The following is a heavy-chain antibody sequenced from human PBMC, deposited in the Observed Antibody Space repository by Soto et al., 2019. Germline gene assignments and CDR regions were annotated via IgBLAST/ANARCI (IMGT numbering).Heavy chain of an antibody. CDR1: GGSFSDNY. D-gene: IGHD3-16*01. CDR2: INHSGST. Sequence: PSETLSLTCAVYGGSFSDNYWSWIRQPPGKGLEWLGEINHSGSTNHNPSLKSRVTILADTSKKQFSLKLSSVTAADTAVYYCARGRGEIQGPWGQGTLVTVS. V-gene: IGHV4-34*01. J-gene: IGHJ5*02. CDR3: ARGRGEIQGP.